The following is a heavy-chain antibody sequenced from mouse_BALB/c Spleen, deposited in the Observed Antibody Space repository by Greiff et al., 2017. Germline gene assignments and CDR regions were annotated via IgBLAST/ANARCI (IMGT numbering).Heavy chain of an antibody. V-gene: IGHV1-5*01. J-gene: IGHJ1*01. Sequence: SGTVLARPGASVKMSCKASGYTFTSYWMHWVKQRPGQGLEWIGAIYPGNSDTSYNQKFKGKAKLTAVTSTSTAYMELSSLTNEDSAVYYCTRSDGNDWYFDVWGAGTTVTVSS. CDR1: GYTFTSYW. CDR3: TRSDGNDWYFDV. CDR2: IYPGNSDT. D-gene: IGHD2-1*01.